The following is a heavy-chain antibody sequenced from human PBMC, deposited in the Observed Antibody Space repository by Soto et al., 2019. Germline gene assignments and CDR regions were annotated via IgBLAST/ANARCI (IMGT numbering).Heavy chain of an antibody. J-gene: IGHJ4*02. CDR1: GFTFSSYA. CDR3: ARDPKTSGGQHWAFNYFDS. CDR2: ISYDGSNK. D-gene: IGHD7-27*01. V-gene: IGHV3-30-3*01. Sequence: GGSLKLSCAASGFTFSSYAMHWVRQAPGKGLEWVAVISYDGSNKYYADSVKGRFTISRDNSKSTLYLQVDSLRPEDAAVYYCARDPKTSGGQHWAFNYFDSWGQGTLVTVSS.